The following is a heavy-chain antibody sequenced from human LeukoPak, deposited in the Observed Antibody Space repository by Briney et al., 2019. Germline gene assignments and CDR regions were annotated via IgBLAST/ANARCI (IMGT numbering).Heavy chain of an antibody. CDR2: ISGRGASK. V-gene: IGHV3-23*01. D-gene: IGHD2-2*01. Sequence: GGSLRLSCTVSGFIFSDFSMSWVRQAPGKGLEWVSGISGRGASKYYADSVKGRFTISRDNSKNTLYLQMNSLRAEDTAVYYCAKGVVVAPDVTPFDYWGQGTLVTVSS. CDR1: GFIFSDFS. CDR3: AKGVVVAPDVTPFDY. J-gene: IGHJ4*02.